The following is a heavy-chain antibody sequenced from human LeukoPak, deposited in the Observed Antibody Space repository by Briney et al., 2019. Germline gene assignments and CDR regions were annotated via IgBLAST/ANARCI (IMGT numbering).Heavy chain of an antibody. J-gene: IGHJ1*01. D-gene: IGHD5-18*01. Sequence: GGSLRLSCAASGFTFSHYGIHWVRQAPGKGLEWVAVIWDDGSDKYYADSVKGRFTISRDNSKIILYLQINSLRAEDTAVYYCARDASDTAMVGYFQHWGQGTLVTVSS. CDR2: IWDDGSDK. V-gene: IGHV3-33*01. CDR1: GFTFSHYG. CDR3: ARDASDTAMVGYFQH.